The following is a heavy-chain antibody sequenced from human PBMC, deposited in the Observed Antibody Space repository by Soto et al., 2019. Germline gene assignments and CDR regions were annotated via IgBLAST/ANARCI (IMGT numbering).Heavy chain of an antibody. Sequence: QVQLQESGPGLVKPSETLSLTCTVSGGSISSYYWSWIRQPPGKGLEWIGYIYYSGSTNYNPSLKSRVTISVDTSKNQFSLKLSSVTAADTAVYYCARRRTFGVVTYFDYWGQGTLVTVSS. CDR2: IYYSGST. CDR1: GGSISSYY. J-gene: IGHJ4*02. D-gene: IGHD3-3*01. CDR3: ARRRTFGVVTYFDY. V-gene: IGHV4-59*01.